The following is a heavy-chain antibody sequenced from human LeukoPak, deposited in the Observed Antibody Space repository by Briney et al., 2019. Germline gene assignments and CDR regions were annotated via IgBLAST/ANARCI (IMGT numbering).Heavy chain of an antibody. Sequence: KPSETLSLTCAVYGGSFSGYYWSWIRQPPGKGLEWIGEINHSGSTNYNPSLKSRVTISVDTSKNQFSLKLSSVTAADTAVYYCASEQVVTEAFDIWGQGTMVTVSS. D-gene: IGHD3-22*01. CDR1: GGSFSGYY. V-gene: IGHV4-34*01. CDR3: ASEQVVTEAFDI. J-gene: IGHJ3*02. CDR2: INHSGST.